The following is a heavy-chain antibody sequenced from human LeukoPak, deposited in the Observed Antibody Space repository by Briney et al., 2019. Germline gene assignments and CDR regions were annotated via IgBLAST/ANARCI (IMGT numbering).Heavy chain of an antibody. D-gene: IGHD6-19*01. Sequence: GSLRLSCAASGFPFSSYSMNWVRQAPGKGLEWVSSISSSSSYIYYADSVKGRFTISRDNAKNSLYLQMNSLRAEDTAVYYCARDYRIAQWLVQDFDYWGQGALVTVSS. V-gene: IGHV3-21*01. CDR3: ARDYRIAQWLVQDFDY. J-gene: IGHJ4*02. CDR2: ISSSSSYI. CDR1: GFPFSSYS.